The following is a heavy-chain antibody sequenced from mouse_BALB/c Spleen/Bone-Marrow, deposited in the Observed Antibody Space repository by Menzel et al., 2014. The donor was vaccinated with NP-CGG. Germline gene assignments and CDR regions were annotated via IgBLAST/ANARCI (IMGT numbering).Heavy chain of an antibody. CDR1: GYSFTGYT. V-gene: IGHV1-18*01. CDR2: INPYNGGT. D-gene: IGHD4-1*01. CDR3: ARRNWDEGYAMDY. J-gene: IGHJ4*01. Sequence: VQLKESGPELVKPGASMKISCKASGYSFTGYTMNWVKQSHGKNLEWIGLINPYNGGTTYNQKFKGKATLIVDKSSSTAYMELLSLTSEDSAVYYCARRNWDEGYAMDYWGQGTSVTVSS.